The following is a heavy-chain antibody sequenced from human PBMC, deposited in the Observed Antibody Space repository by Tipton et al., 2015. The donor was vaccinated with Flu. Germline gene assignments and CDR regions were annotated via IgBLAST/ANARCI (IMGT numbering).Heavy chain of an antibody. J-gene: IGHJ3*02. V-gene: IGHV4-59*12. CDR2: IYYSGST. D-gene: IGHD1-1*01. CDR3: ASQLVQLELAFDI. Sequence: GLVKPSETLSLTCTVSGGSISSYYWSWIRQPPGKGLEWIGYIYYSGSTNYNPSLKSRVTMSVDTSKNQFSLKLSSVTAADTAVYYCASQLVQLELAFDIWGQGTMVTVSS. CDR1: GGSISSYY.